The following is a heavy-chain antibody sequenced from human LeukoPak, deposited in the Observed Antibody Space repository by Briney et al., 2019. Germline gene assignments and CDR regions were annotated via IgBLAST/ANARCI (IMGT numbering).Heavy chain of an antibody. V-gene: IGHV1-2*02. D-gene: IGHD3-10*01. CDR1: GYTFAGYY. CDR2: INPNSGGT. Sequence: ASVKVSCKASGYTFAGYYMHWVRQAPGQGLGWMGGINPNSGGTNYAQKVQGRVTMTRDTAISTAYMELSRLRPDDTAVYYCARDPYGTWYFDLWGRGTLVTVSS. CDR3: ARDPYGTWYFDL. J-gene: IGHJ2*01.